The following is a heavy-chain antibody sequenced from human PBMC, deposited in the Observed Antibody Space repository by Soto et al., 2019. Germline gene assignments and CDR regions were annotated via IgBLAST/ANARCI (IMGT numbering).Heavy chain of an antibody. Sequence: EVQLLESGGGLVQPGGSLRLSCAASGFTFSSYAMSWVRQAPGKGLEWVSAISGSGGNTYYADSVKGRFTISRDNSRNTLYLQMNSLRAEDTALYYCARGLGWYDGSAFYYHKGDFDYGGQGTLVTVSS. CDR1: GFTFSSYA. V-gene: IGHV3-23*01. CDR2: ISGSGGNT. CDR3: ARGLGWYDGSAFYYHKGDFDY. D-gene: IGHD3-22*01. J-gene: IGHJ4*02.